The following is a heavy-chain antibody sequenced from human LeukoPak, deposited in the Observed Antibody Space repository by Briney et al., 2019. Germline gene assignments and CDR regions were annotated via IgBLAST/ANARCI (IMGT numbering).Heavy chain of an antibody. V-gene: IGHV3-11*01. J-gene: IGHJ1*01. CDR3: TSHVGGTARAWGYFQS. D-gene: IGHD1-26*01. Sequence: PGGSLRLSCAASGILFSDYYMSWIRQARGKGLEWVSYISNYDSSIYYADSVKGRFTISRDNANKSVFLQMNSLRAEDTAVYYCTSHVGGTARAWGYFQSWGQGTLVTVSS. CDR2: ISNYDSSI. CDR1: GILFSDYY.